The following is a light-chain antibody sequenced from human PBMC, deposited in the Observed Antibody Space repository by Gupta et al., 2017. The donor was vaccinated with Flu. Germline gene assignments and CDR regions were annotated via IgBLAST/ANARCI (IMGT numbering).Light chain of an antibody. CDR3: QHHDRPPLIT. CDR1: QTVSSTY. Sequence: IVLTQSPGTLSLSPGERATLSCRASQTVSSTYLAWYQQRPGQAPRLLIYGASSRATGVPDRFSGSGSGTDFTFIITRLEPEDFAVYYCQHHDRPPLITFGQGTRVEIK. CDR2: GAS. J-gene: IGKJ5*01. V-gene: IGKV3-20*01.